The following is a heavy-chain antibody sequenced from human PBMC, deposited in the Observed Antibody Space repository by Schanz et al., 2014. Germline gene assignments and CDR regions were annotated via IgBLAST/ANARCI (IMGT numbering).Heavy chain of an antibody. J-gene: IGHJ4*02. Sequence: QVQLQESGPGLVKPSETLSLTCSVSGDSITGVSRYWGWIRQPPGKGLEWIASDCISATDYVNESLQSRVSISIDRTKNQWSRKVPSVTAADTAVYFCARHRDEMATVSSPFDYWGQGILVTVSS. CDR3: ARHRDEMATVSSPFDY. CDR1: GDSITGVSRY. CDR2: DCISATD. D-gene: IGHD2-15*01. V-gene: IGHV4-39*01.